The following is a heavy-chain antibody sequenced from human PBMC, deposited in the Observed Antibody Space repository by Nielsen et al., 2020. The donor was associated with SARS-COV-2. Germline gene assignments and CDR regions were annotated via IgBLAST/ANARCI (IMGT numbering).Heavy chain of an antibody. V-gene: IGHV5-51*01. D-gene: IGHD6-19*01. Sequence: KVSCKGSGYSFTSYWIGWVRQMPGKGLEWMGIIYPGDSDTGYSPSFQGQVTISADKSISTAYLQWSSLKASDTAMYYCARESVTGTDAFDIWGQGTVVTVSS. CDR1: GYSFTSYW. CDR2: IYPGDSDT. CDR3: ARESVTGTDAFDI. J-gene: IGHJ3*02.